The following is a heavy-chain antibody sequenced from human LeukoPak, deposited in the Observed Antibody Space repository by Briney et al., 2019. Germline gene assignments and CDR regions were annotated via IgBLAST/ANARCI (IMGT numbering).Heavy chain of an antibody. CDR3: AKDGGGYYTWAFDY. V-gene: IGHV3-23*01. Sequence: GSLRLSCAASGFTFSSYGMNWVRQAPGKGLEWVSGISGSGGRTYYADSVKGRFTISRDNSKNTLYLQMNSLRAEDTAIYYCAKDGGGYYTWAFDYWGQGTLVTVSS. CDR1: GFTFSSYG. J-gene: IGHJ4*02. CDR2: ISGSGGRT. D-gene: IGHD3-22*01.